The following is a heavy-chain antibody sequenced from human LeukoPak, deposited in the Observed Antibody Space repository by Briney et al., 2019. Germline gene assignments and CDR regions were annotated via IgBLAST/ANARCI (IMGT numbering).Heavy chain of an antibody. CDR1: GGSISSHY. Sequence: AGTLSLTCIVSGGSISSHYWSWVRQPPGKGLEWVGYIYYSGSTIYNPSLKSRLTISVDTSKNHFSLKLISVTAADTAVYYCSRAHDIFTGFDYWGQGTLVTVSS. D-gene: IGHD3-9*01. CDR2: IYYSGST. J-gene: IGHJ4*02. CDR3: SRAHDIFTGFDY. V-gene: IGHV4-59*11.